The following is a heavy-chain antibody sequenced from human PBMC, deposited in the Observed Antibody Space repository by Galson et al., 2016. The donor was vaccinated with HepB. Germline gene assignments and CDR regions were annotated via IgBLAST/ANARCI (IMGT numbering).Heavy chain of an antibody. CDR1: GFTFSGFG. J-gene: IGHJ4*02. V-gene: IGHV3-33*01. CDR3: ARDWGSGYEGAFPDF. D-gene: IGHD5-12*01. Sequence: SLRLSCAASGFTFSGFGMHWVRQPPGKGLEWVAIIWYDGSIKYYGDSVKGRFTISRDNSKNTLYLQMNSLRVEDTAMYYCARDWGSGYEGAFPDFWGQGSRVTVSS. CDR2: IWYDGSIK.